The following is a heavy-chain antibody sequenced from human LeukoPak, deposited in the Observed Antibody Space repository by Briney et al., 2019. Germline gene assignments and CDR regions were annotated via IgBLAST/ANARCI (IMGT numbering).Heavy chain of an antibody. Sequence: GGSLRLSCAASGFMFSTYAMHWVRQAPGKGLEWVSYISTSSNTVYYADSVKGRFTISRDNAKNSLYLQMNSLRDEDTAVYYCARVPGYCSGGSCYSAYFDYWGLGTLVTVSS. D-gene: IGHD2-15*01. CDR3: ARVPGYCSGGSCYSAYFDY. J-gene: IGHJ4*02. CDR1: GFMFSTYA. CDR2: ISTSSNTV. V-gene: IGHV3-48*02.